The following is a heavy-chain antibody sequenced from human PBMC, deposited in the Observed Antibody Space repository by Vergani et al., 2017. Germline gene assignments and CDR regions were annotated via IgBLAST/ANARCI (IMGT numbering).Heavy chain of an antibody. D-gene: IGHD3-3*01. CDR3: ASRVITIFGVVIIRGYYYYGMDV. CDR2: IIPIFGTA. CDR1: GGTFSSYA. J-gene: IGHJ6*02. V-gene: IGHV1-69*01. Sequence: QVQLVQSGAEVKKPGSSVKVSCKASGGTFSSYAISWVRQAPGQGLEWMGGIIPIFGTANSARKFQGRVPITADESTSTAYLELSSLGSEDTAVYYCASRVITIFGVVIIRGYYYYGMDVWGQGTTVTVSS.